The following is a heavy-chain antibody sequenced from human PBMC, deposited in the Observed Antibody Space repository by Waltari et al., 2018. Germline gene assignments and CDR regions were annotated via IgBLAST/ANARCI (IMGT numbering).Heavy chain of an antibody. V-gene: IGHV3-9*01. CDR2: ISWNSGSI. J-gene: IGHJ4*02. Sequence: EVQLVESGGGLVQPGRSLRLSCAASGFTFAKYAMHWVRQAPGKGLEWVSGISWNSGSIGYADSVKGRFTISRDNAKNSLNLQMNSLRAEDTAFYYCAKDMGIVATMVDSWGQGTLVTVSS. D-gene: IGHD5-12*01. CDR3: AKDMGIVATMVDS. CDR1: GFTFAKYA.